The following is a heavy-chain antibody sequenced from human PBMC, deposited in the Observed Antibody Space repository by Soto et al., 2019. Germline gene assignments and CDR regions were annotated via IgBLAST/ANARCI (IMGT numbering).Heavy chain of an antibody. CDR3: ARDSTAYYFDY. CDR2: ISYDGSNK. CDR1: GFTFSSYA. J-gene: IGHJ4*02. V-gene: IGHV3-30-3*01. Sequence: QVQLVESGGGVVQPGRSLRLSCAASGFTFSSYAMHWVRQAPGKGLEWVAVISYDGSNKYYADSVKGRFTISRDNSKNTLYLQMNSLRAEDTAVYSCARDSTAYYFDYWGQGTLVTVSS.